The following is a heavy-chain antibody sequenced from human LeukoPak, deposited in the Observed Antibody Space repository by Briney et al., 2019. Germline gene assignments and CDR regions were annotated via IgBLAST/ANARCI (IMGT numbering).Heavy chain of an antibody. Sequence: GASVKASCKASGHTFTGYYMHWVRQAPGQGLEWMGWINPSSGGTNYAQKFQGRVTMTRDTSISTAYMELSRLRSDDTAVYYCARVVPAGYCSSTSCYKSPFDYWGQGTLVTVSS. J-gene: IGHJ4*02. CDR2: INPSSGGT. CDR3: ARVVPAGYCSSTSCYKSPFDY. V-gene: IGHV1-2*02. CDR1: GHTFTGYY. D-gene: IGHD2-2*02.